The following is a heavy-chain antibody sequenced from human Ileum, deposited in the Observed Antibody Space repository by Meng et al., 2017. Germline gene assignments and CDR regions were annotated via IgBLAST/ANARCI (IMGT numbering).Heavy chain of an antibody. CDR1: GFTFSNYE. CDR3: SRGWARSGIAAGDTTLSEFAY. D-gene: IGHD6-13*01. V-gene: IGHV3-48*03. Sequence: GESLKISCAASGFTFSNYEFNWVRQAPGKGLEWVSYISGRGDIIYYADSVKGRFTISRDNAKNSLYLQMNSLRAEDTSVYYCSRGWARSGIAAGDTTLSEFAYWGQGTLVTVSS. J-gene: IGHJ4*02. CDR2: ISGRGDII.